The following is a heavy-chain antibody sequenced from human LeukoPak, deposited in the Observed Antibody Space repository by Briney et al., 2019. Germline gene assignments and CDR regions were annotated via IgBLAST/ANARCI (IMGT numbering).Heavy chain of an antibody. D-gene: IGHD5-24*01. V-gene: IGHV1-18*01. Sequence: ASVKLSCKASGYTFTSYGISWVPQAPGQRVEWMGGISAYNGNTNYAQMLQGRVTMTTDTSTSTAYMELRSLRCADTAVYYCARGLQETLGWLKAFSAFDIWGQGTMVTVSS. CDR1: GYTFTSYG. CDR2: ISAYNGNT. J-gene: IGHJ3*02. CDR3: ARGLQETLGWLKAFSAFDI.